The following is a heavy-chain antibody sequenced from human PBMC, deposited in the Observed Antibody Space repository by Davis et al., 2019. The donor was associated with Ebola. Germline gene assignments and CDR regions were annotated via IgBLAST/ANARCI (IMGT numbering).Heavy chain of an antibody. Sequence: AASVKVSCKASGYTFTGYYMHWVRQAPGQGFEWMGWINPNSGGTNYAQKFQGRVTMTRDTSITTAYMELSRLRSDDTAVYYCARDGSTSDQKSGELDYWGQGPLVTVSS. CDR1: GYTFTGYY. CDR3: ARDGSTSDQKSGELDY. D-gene: IGHD7-27*01. V-gene: IGHV1-2*02. J-gene: IGHJ4*02. CDR2: INPNSGGT.